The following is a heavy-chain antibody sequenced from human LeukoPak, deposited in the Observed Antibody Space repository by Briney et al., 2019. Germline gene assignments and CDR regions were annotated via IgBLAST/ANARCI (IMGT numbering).Heavy chain of an antibody. Sequence: SEALSLTCTVSSGSISIYYWSWIRQPPGKGLEWIGYIDYSGNTNYNPSLKSRVTISVDTSRNQFSLKLNSVTAADTAVYFCARQARAYGDYGPFDSWGQGTPVTVSS. CDR2: IDYSGNT. CDR1: SGSISIYY. J-gene: IGHJ4*02. D-gene: IGHD4-17*01. V-gene: IGHV4-59*08. CDR3: ARQARAYGDYGPFDS.